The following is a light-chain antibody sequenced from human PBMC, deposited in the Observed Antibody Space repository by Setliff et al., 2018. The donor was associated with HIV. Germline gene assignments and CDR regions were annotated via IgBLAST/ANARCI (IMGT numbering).Light chain of an antibody. Sequence: EILMTQSPATLSVSPGERVTLSCRASQSVSSNLAWYQQRPGQAPRLLFHGASTRAAGIPTRFSGSGSGREFTLTISSLQSEDFAVYYCQQYNNWPRSFGQGTKVDIK. CDR3: QQYNNWPRS. CDR1: QSVSSN. CDR2: GAS. J-gene: IGKJ2*03. V-gene: IGKV3-15*01.